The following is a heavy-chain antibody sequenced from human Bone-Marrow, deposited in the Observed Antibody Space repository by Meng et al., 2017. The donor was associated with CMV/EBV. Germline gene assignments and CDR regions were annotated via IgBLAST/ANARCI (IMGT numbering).Heavy chain of an antibody. V-gene: IGHV3-21*01. CDR3: ARTYYDFWSGYYLNWFDP. CDR2: ISSSSSYI. Sequence: GGSLRLSCAASGFTFSSYSMNWVRQAPGKGLEWVSSISSSSSYIYYADSVKGRFTISRDNAKNSLYLQMNSLRAEDTAVYYCARTYYDFWSGYYLNWFDPWGQGTLVTVSS. J-gene: IGHJ5*02. CDR1: GFTFSSYS. D-gene: IGHD3-3*01.